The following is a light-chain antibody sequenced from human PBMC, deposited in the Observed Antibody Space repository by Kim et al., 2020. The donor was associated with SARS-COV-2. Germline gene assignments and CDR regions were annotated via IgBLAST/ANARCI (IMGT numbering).Light chain of an antibody. CDR1: QSIISY. V-gene: IGKV1-39*01. CDR3: QQSYSTPYT. Sequence: SASVGDIVTITCRASQSIISYLNCYQQKPGKAPKLLIYAASSLQSGVPSRFSGSGSGTDFTLTISSLQPEDFATYYCQQSYSTPYTFGQGTKLEI. CDR2: AAS. J-gene: IGKJ2*01.